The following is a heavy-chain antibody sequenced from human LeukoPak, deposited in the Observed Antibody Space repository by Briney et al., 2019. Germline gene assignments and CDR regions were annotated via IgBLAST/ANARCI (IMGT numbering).Heavy chain of an antibody. CDR2: INPNSGGT. Sequence: ASVNVSCKASGYTFTGYYMNWVRQAPGQGLEWMGWINPNSGGTNYAQKFQGRVTMTRDTSISTAYMELSRLRSDDTAVYYCARWGYCSGGSCYATDRFYDYWGQGTLVTVSS. J-gene: IGHJ4*02. CDR1: GYTFTGYY. V-gene: IGHV1-2*02. CDR3: ARWGYCSGGSCYATDRFYDY. D-gene: IGHD2-15*01.